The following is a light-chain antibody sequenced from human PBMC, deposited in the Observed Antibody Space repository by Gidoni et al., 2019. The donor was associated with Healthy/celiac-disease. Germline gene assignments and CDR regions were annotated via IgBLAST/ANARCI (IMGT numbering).Light chain of an antibody. V-gene: IGLV2-14*03. J-gene: IGLJ2*01. CDR2: DVS. Sequence: SALTPPASVSGSPGQSITISCTGTSSDVGGYNYVSWYQQHPSKAPKLMIYDVSNRPSGVSNRFSGAKSGNTASLTISGLQAEDEADYYCSSYTSSSTLFGGGTKLTVL. CDR3: SSYTSSSTL. CDR1: SSDVGGYNY.